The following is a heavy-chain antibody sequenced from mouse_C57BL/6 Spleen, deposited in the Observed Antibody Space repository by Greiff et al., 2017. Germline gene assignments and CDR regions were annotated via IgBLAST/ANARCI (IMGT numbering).Heavy chain of an antibody. D-gene: IGHD1-1*01. CDR3: ARSPYYYGSSPYYYAMDY. J-gene: IGHJ4*01. Sequence: EVQGVESGGGLVQPGGSLSLSCAASGFTFTDYYMSWVRQPPGKALEWLGFIRNKANGYTTEYSASVKGRFTISRDNSQSILYLQMNALRAEDSATYYCARSPYYYGSSPYYYAMDYWGQGTSVTVSS. CDR1: GFTFTDYY. CDR2: IRNKANGYTT. V-gene: IGHV7-3*01.